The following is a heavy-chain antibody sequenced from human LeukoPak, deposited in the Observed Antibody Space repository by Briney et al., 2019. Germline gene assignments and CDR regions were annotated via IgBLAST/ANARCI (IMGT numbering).Heavy chain of an antibody. CDR1: GFTFSSYA. D-gene: IGHD3-3*01. J-gene: IGHJ4*02. CDR3: AKDLTDFWSGNGGY. V-gene: IGHV3-23*01. CDR2: ISGSGGST. Sequence: GGSLRLSCAASGFTFSSYAMSWVRQAPGKGLEWVSAISGSGGSTYYADSVKGRFTISRDNSKNTLYLQMNSLRAEDTAVYYCAKDLTDFWSGNGGYWGQGTLVTVSS.